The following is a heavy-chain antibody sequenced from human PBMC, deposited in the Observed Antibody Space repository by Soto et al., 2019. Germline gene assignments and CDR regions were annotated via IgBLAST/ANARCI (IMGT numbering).Heavy chain of an antibody. V-gene: IGHV6-1*01. CDR2: TYYRSKWYN. J-gene: IGHJ4*02. CDR1: GDSVSSNSAA. Sequence: KQSQTLSLTCAISGDSVSSNSAAWNWIRRSPSRGLEWLGRTYYRSKWYNDYAVSVKSRITINPDTSKNQFSLQLNSVTPEDTAVYYCARDSNNYYDSSGYYPFDYWGQGTLVTVSS. D-gene: IGHD3-22*01. CDR3: ARDSNNYYDSSGYYPFDY.